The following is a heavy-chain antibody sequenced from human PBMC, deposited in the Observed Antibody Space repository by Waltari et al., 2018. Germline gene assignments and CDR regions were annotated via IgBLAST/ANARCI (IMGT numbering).Heavy chain of an antibody. CDR1: GYTFTGYY. V-gene: IGHV1-2*06. CDR3: ASTHPTS. CDR2: INPNSGGA. J-gene: IGHJ5*02. Sequence: QVQLVQSGAEVKKPGASVKVSCKASGYTFTGYYMHWVRQAPGQGLEWMGRINPNSGGANTAQKVQGRVTMTTDESTSTAYMELSSLRSEDTAGYYCASTHPTSWGQGTLVTVSS.